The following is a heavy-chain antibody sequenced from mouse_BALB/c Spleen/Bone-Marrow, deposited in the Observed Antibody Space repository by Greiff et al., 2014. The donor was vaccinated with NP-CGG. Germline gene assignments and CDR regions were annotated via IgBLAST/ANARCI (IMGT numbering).Heavy chain of an antibody. CDR2: INPNNGDT. J-gene: IGHJ3*01. CDR1: GYTFTDYH. D-gene: IGHD1-1*01. Sequence: EVMLVESGPEPVKPGASVKMSCKAPGYTFTDYHMKWVKQSHGKSLEWIGEINPNNGDTFYNQKYKGKATLTVDKSSSTAYMQLNSLTSEDSAVYYCARRQEDYYAWFAYWGQGTLVTVSA. V-gene: IGHV1-18*01. CDR3: ARRQEDYYAWFAY.